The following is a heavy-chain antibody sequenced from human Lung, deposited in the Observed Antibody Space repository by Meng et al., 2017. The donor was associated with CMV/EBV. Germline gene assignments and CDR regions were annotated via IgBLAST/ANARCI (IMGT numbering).Heavy chain of an antibody. CDR3: ARGPHKNRYGRDSPRGFYYGMDV. Sequence: SETLSLXCAVYGGSFSDYYWTWIRQPPGKGLEWIGEITHRGSSNYNPSLKSRVSASVDMSKKQFSLKLSSPTAADTAVYFCARGPHKNRYGRDSPRGFYYGMDVWGQGNXVNGAS. J-gene: IGHJ6*02. CDR2: ITHRGSS. D-gene: IGHD4-23*01. V-gene: IGHV4-34*01. CDR1: GGSFSDYY.